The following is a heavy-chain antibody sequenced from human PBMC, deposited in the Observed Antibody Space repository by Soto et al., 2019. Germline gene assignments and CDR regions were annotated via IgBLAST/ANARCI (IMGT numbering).Heavy chain of an antibody. CDR3: AKAGVTRSYYCAMDV. V-gene: IGHV3-23*01. J-gene: IGHJ6*02. Sequence: EVQLLESEGGLVQPGRSLRLSCAASGFISSDFAMSWVRQAPGKGLEWVSALSGSGSSTYYADSVKGRFTISRDNLKNTVSLQMNTLTAEDTAVYYCAKAGVTRSYYCAMDVWGRGTTVTVSS. CDR1: GFISSDFA. CDR2: LSGSGSST.